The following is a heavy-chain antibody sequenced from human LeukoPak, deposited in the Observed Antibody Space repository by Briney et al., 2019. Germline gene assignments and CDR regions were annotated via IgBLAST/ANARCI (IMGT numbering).Heavy chain of an antibody. D-gene: IGHD3-3*01. V-gene: IGHV4-61*02. Sequence: PSQTLSLTCTVSGGSISSGSYYWSWIWQPAGKGLEWIGRIYTSGSTNYNPSLKSRVTISVDTSKNQFSLKLSSVTAADTAVYYCAKGSRGFWSGYYDYWGQGTLVTVSS. CDR1: GGSISSGSYY. CDR3: AKGSRGFWSGYYDY. J-gene: IGHJ4*02. CDR2: IYTSGST.